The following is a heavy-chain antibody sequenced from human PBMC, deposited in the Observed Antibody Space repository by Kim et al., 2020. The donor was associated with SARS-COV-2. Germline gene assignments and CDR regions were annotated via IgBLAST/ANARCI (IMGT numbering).Heavy chain of an antibody. J-gene: IGHJ5*02. CDR3: ARDYGSAAGTSVSGSGGGNWFDP. V-gene: IGHV1-3*01. CDR1: GYTFTSYA. CDR2: INAGNGNT. Sequence: ASVKVSCKASGYTFTSYAMHWVRQAPGQRLEWMGWINAGNGNTKYSQKFQGRVTITRDTSASTAYMELSSLRSEDTAVYYCARDYGSAAGTSVSGSGGGNWFDPWGQGTLVTVSS. D-gene: IGHD6-13*01.